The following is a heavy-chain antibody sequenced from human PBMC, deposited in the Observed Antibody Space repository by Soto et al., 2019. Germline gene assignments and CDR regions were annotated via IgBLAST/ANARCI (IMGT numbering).Heavy chain of an antibody. D-gene: IGHD3-3*01. CDR3: TKVGGLYDFWSGPLHFDL. CDR1: GFIFDDFA. J-gene: IGHJ4*02. V-gene: IGHV3-9*01. CDR2: ISWNSDSI. Sequence: EAQLVESGGGFVQPGRSLRLSCAGSGFIFDDFAIHWVRQAPGKGLEWVSGISWNSDSIGYGDSVKGRFTISRDNAKNALYLQMNSLRVEDTALYYCTKVGGLYDFWSGPLHFDLWGQGTLVTVSS.